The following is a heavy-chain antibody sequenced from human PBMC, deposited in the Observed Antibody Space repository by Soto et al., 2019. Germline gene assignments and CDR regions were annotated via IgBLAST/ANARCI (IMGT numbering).Heavy chain of an antibody. CDR2: VFYTGSAY. Sequence: PSETLSLTCTVSGGSISSGDYYWSWIRQPPGKGLEWIGYVFYTGSAYYYNPSLKRRVTISVDTSKNQFSLKLSSVTAADTAVYYCAREVDGYSQFDDWGQGTLVTSPQ. J-gene: IGHJ4*02. CDR3: AREVDGYSQFDD. CDR1: GGSISSGDYY. V-gene: IGHV4-30-4*01. D-gene: IGHD4-4*01.